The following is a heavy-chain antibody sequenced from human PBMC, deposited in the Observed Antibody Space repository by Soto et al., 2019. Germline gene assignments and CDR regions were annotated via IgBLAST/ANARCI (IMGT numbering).Heavy chain of an antibody. CDR1: GFTFSSYS. CDR3: ATRITIFGVVIGGWT. D-gene: IGHD3-3*01. J-gene: IGHJ4*02. CDR2: ISSSSSYI. V-gene: IGHV3-21*01. Sequence: EVQLVESGGGLVKPGGSLRLSCAASGFTFSSYSMNWVGQAPGKGLEWVSSISSSSSYIYYADSVKGRFTISRDNAKNSLYLQMNSLRAEDTAVYYCATRITIFGVVIGGWTWGQGTLVTVSS.